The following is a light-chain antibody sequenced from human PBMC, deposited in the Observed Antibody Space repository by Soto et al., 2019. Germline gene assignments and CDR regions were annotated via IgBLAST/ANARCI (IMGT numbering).Light chain of an antibody. CDR3: GKYGNWHPLYA. CDR2: DAS. CDR1: QSVSSY. Sequence: EIVMTQSPATLSVSPGERATLSCRASQSVSSYLAWYQQKPGLPPRLLIYDASTRATGLPDRFSGSGSGTDSTLPPGTRRPADFVVYYCGKYGNWHPLYAFGGGTKLEIK. J-gene: IGKJ2*01. V-gene: IGKV3-15*01.